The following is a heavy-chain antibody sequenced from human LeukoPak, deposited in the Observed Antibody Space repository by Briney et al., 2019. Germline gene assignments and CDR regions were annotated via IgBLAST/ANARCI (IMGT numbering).Heavy chain of an antibody. V-gene: IGHV3-23*01. Sequence: PGGSLRLPCAASGFTFSSYAMSWVRQAPGKGLEWVSGLSGSGGATYYADSVKGRFTISRDTSKNTLYLQMNSLRAEDTALYYCAKEYAHFDYWGQGTLVTVSS. CDR1: GFTFSSYA. CDR3: AKEYAHFDY. J-gene: IGHJ4*02. CDR2: LSGSGGAT.